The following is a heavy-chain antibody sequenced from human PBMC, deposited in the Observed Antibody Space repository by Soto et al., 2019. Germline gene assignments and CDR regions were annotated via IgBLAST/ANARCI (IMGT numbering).Heavy chain of an antibody. V-gene: IGHV3-30-3*01. CDR3: ARGPYSYGNYYFDY. CDR1: GFTFSSYA. Sequence: QAGGSLRLSCAASGFTFSSYAMHWVRQAPGKGLEWVAVISYDGSNKYYADSVKGRFTISRDNSKNTLYLQMNSLRAEDTAVYYCARGPYSYGNYYFDYWGQGTLVTVS. D-gene: IGHD5-18*01. CDR2: ISYDGSNK. J-gene: IGHJ4*02.